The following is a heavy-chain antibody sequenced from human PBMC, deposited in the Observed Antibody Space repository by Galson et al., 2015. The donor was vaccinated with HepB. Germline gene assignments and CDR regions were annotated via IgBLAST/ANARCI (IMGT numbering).Heavy chain of an antibody. D-gene: IGHD1-26*01. J-gene: IGHJ4*01. CDR3: ARESLPGMIGSPTDV. CDR2: INWSDGSI. CDR1: GSKFDDHG. V-gene: IGHV3-20*04. Sequence: SLRLSCAASGSKFDDHGMSWVRQAPRKGLEWVSGINWSDGSIDYAVSVKGRFIISRDNAKNSLHLEMNSPGPEDTALYYCARESLPGMIGSPTDVWGHGTLVTVSS.